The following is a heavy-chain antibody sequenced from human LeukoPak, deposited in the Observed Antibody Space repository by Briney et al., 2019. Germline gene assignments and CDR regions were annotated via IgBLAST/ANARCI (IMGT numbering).Heavy chain of an antibody. V-gene: IGHV4-30-4*08. Sequence: SETLSLTCTVSGGSISSSSYYWSWIRQPPGKGLEWIGFIYDSGRTNYNPSLKSRVTISVDTSKNQFSLKLSSVTAADTAVYYCARDRSSWYSFDYWGQGTLVTVSS. CDR3: ARDRSSWYSFDY. J-gene: IGHJ4*02. D-gene: IGHD6-13*01. CDR2: IYDSGRT. CDR1: GGSISSSSYY.